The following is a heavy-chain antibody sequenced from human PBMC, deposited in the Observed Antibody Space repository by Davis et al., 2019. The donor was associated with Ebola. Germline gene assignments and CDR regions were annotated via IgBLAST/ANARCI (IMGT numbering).Heavy chain of an antibody. V-gene: IGHV1-2*02. CDR1: GYTFTGYY. CDR2: INPNSGGT. D-gene: IGHD2-15*01. CDR3: ARGGRDIVVVVAATVSLYDY. J-gene: IGHJ4*02. Sequence: ASVKVSCKASGYTFTGYYMHWVRQAPGQGLEWMGWINPNSGGTNYAQKFQGRVTMTRDTSISTAYMELSRLRSDDTAVYYCARGGRDIVVVVAATVSLYDYWGQGTLVTVSS.